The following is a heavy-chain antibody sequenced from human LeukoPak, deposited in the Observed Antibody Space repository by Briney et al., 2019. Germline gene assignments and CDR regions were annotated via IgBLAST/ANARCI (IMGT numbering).Heavy chain of an antibody. CDR2: TYYTSKWYN. V-gene: IGHV6-1*01. Sequence: SQTLSLTCAISGDSVSNNNAAWNWIRQPPSRGLEWLGRTYYTSKWYNGYGVSVKSRITINPDTSKNQFSLQLNSVTPEDTAVYYCAREMSNVFGYWGQGILVTVSS. D-gene: IGHD2-8*01. J-gene: IGHJ4*02. CDR3: AREMSNVFGY. CDR1: GDSVSNNNAA.